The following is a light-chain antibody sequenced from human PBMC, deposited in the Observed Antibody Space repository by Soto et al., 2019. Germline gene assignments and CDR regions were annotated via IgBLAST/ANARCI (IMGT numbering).Light chain of an antibody. CDR1: QSVSSDY. J-gene: IGKJ2*01. CDR2: GAS. V-gene: IGKV3-20*01. Sequence: EIVLTQSPGTLSLSPGERATLSCRASQSVSSDYLAGYQQKPGQAPRPLIYGASSRATDIPDRFSGSGSGTDFTLTISRLEPEDFSVYYCQQYGSSPGYTFGQGTKLEIK. CDR3: QQYGSSPGYT.